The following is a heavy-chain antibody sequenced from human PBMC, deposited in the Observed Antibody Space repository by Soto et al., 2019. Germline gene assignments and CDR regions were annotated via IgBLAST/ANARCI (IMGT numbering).Heavy chain of an antibody. Sequence: EVQLVESGGGLVQPGGSLRLSCAASGFTFTNVWMSWVRQAPGKGLEWVAIINQDGNDKYYVDSVTGRFTISRDNAENSLYLQMNSLRVEDTAVYYCARDQVRSKYFDPWGQGALVTVSS. CDR3: ARDQVRSKYFDP. J-gene: IGHJ5*02. V-gene: IGHV3-7*01. CDR2: INQDGNDK. D-gene: IGHD2-2*01. CDR1: GFTFTNVW.